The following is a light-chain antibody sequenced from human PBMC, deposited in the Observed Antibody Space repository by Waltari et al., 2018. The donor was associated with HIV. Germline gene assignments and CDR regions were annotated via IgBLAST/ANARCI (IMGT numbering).Light chain of an antibody. J-gene: IGKJ5*01. CDR1: HSVSGSN. Sequence: IVLTQSPDTLSLSPGETATLSCRASHSVSGSNLAWYQQKPGQPPRLLMFGTSSRATGTPDRFSGSGSGTDFTLSINGLGPDDFAVYHCQQFHDSLFIFGQGTRLDIK. CDR2: GTS. CDR3: QQFHDSLFI. V-gene: IGKV3-20*01.